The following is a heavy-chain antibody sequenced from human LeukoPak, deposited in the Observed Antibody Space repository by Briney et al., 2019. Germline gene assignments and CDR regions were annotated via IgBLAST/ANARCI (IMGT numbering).Heavy chain of an antibody. V-gene: IGHV3-48*01. CDR3: AKDRRFLSNYYDSGAYLDY. Sequence: GGSLRLSCAASGFTFSSYSMNWVRQAPGKGLEWVSYISSSSSTIYYADSVKGRFTISRDNAKNSLYLQMNSLRTEDTAVYYCAKDRRFLSNYYDSGAYLDYWGQGTLVTVSS. CDR1: GFTFSSYS. D-gene: IGHD3-22*01. CDR2: ISSSSSTI. J-gene: IGHJ4*02.